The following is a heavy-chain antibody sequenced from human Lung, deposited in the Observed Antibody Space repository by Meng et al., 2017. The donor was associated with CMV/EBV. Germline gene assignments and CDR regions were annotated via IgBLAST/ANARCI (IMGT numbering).Heavy chain of an antibody. CDR3: ARRSPNWGLGD. V-gene: IGHV4-34*01. J-gene: IGHJ4*02. CDR1: GGSFSEYD. D-gene: IGHD7-27*01. Sequence: SXTXSLTCAVYGGSFSEYDWSWIRQSPGEGLGWIGEINHSGNTTYNPSLKSRATISIYASKRQISLKLYAVTAADTSVYYCARRSPNWGLGDWGQGTLVTVSS. CDR2: INHSGNT.